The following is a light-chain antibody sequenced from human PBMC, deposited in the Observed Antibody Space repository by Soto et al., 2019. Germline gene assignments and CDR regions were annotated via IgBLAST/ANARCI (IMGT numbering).Light chain of an antibody. CDR3: QQYNNWPPWT. CDR1: QSVSNN. J-gene: IGKJ1*01. CDR2: GAS. Sequence: EIVLKQTPGTLSLSPGERATLSCRASQSVSNNYLAWYQQKPGQAPRLLIYGASNRATGIPDRFSGSGSGTEFTLTISGLQSEDFAVYYCQQYNNWPPWTFGQGTKVDIK. V-gene: IGKV3D-15*01.